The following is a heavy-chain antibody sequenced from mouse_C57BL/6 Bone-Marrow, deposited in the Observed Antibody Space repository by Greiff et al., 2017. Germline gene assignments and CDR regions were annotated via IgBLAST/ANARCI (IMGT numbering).Heavy chain of an antibody. V-gene: IGHV1-50*01. CDR3: ARYDSLYYYAMDY. J-gene: IGHJ4*01. Sequence: QVQLQQPGAELVKPGASVKLSCKASGYTFTSYWMQWVKQRPGQGLEWIGEIDPSDSYTNYNQKFKGKATLTVDTSSSTAYMQLSSLTSEDSAVYYCARYDSLYYYAMDYWGQGTSVTVSS. D-gene: IGHD2-4*01. CDR1: GYTFTSYW. CDR2: IDPSDSYT.